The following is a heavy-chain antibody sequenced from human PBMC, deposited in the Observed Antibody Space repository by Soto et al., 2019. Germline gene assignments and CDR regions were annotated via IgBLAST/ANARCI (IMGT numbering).Heavy chain of an antibody. CDR3: VRGRSVLYLDL. Sequence: ASVKVSCKSSGYTFTDFYIHWVRQVLGQGLEWVGWINPKNGGINYAKKFQGRVTMTRDESVNTSYLHLNRLHFDDSTTYYCVRGRSVLYLDLWGRGTQVTVSS. CDR2: INPKNGGI. J-gene: IGHJ1*01. D-gene: IGHD1-20*01. V-gene: IGHV1-2*02. CDR1: GYTFTDFY.